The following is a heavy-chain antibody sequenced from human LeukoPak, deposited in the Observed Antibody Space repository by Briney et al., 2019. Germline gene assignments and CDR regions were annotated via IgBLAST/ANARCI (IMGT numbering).Heavy chain of an antibody. CDR3: TKDHGSGSYYFDY. J-gene: IGHJ4*02. Sequence: GGSLRLSCAASGFTVSSNYMSCVRQAPGKGLEWVSVIYSGGSTYYADSVKGRFTISRDNSKNTLYLQMNSLKTEDTAVYYCTKDHGSGSYYFDYWGQGTLVTVSS. CDR1: GFTVSSNY. D-gene: IGHD3-10*01. CDR2: IYSGGST. V-gene: IGHV3-53*01.